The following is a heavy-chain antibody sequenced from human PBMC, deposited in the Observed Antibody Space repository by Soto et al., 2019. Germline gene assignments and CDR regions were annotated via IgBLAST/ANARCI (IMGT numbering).Heavy chain of an antibody. Sequence: EVQLVESGGGLVQPGGSLRLSCAISGFKFRTYWMTWVRQAPGKGLEWVATIKPDGSEKYYVDSVKGRFTISRDNAKKSMYLQMNSLRAEDTTVYYCARGHYGMDVWGQGTTVTVSS. J-gene: IGHJ6*02. V-gene: IGHV3-7*01. CDR1: GFKFRTYW. CDR3: ARGHYGMDV. CDR2: IKPDGSEK.